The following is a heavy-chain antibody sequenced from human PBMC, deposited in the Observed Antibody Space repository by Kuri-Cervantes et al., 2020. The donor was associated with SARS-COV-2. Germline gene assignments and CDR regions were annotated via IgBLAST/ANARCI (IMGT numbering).Heavy chain of an antibody. CDR2: IKCDGSEK. Sequence: GESLKISCAASGFTFSSSWMHWVCQAPEKGLEWVADIKCDGSEKYYVDSVKGRLTISRDNAKNSLYLQVHSLRAEDMTVYYCVRKYIVVVPAANWFDPWGQGTLVTVSS. V-gene: IGHV3-52*01. D-gene: IGHD2-2*01. CDR3: VRKYIVVVPAANWFDP. J-gene: IGHJ5*02. CDR1: GFTFSSSW.